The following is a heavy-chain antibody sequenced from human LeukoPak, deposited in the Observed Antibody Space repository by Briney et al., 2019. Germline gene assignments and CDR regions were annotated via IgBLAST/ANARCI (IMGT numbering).Heavy chain of an antibody. D-gene: IGHD2-2*01. J-gene: IGHJ4*02. V-gene: IGHV3-21*01. CDR3: TELDCSSTSCHDY. CDR2: ISSSSSYI. CDR1: GFTFSSYS. Sequence: PGGSLRLSCAASGFTFSSYSMNWVRQAPGKGLEWVSSISSSSSYIYYADSVKGRFTISRDNAKNSLFLQMNSLRAEDTAVYYCTELDCSSTSCHDYWGQGTLVTVSS.